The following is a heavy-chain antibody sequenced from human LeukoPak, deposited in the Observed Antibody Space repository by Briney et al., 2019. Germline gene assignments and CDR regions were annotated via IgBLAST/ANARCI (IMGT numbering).Heavy chain of an antibody. D-gene: IGHD3-10*01. CDR1: GGSINSGRYY. CDR3: ARLGWLYGSGSMNWFDP. CDR2: ISTSGRT. V-gene: IGHV4-61*09. J-gene: IGHJ5*02. Sequence: SETLSLTCTVSGGSINSGRYYWSWIRQPAGRGLEWIGHISTSGRTSYSPSLKSRVTISVDTSKNQFSLKLSSVTAADTAVYYCARLGWLYGSGSMNWFDPWGQGTLVTVST.